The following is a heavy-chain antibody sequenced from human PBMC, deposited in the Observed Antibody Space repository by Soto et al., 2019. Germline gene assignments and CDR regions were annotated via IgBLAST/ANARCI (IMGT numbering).Heavy chain of an antibody. J-gene: IGHJ2*01. CDR3: ARKVVGSTSRPDYWYVDL. CDR1: GFTFINYA. Sequence: EVQLLESGGDSVQPGGSVRLSCAGSGFTFINYAMNWVRQAPGKGLEWVSTISGGGDATFFADSVRGRFTFSRDNSKNTVTLQMNSLGVDDTAVYYCARKVVGSTSRPDYWYVDLWGRGTVVTVSS. CDR2: ISGGGDAT. D-gene: IGHD2-21*01. V-gene: IGHV3-23*01.